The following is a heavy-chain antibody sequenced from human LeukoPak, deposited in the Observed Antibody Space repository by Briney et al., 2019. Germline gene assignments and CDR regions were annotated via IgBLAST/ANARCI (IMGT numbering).Heavy chain of an antibody. D-gene: IGHD2-15*01. CDR1: GDSISSYY. CDR2: IYYNGNT. Sequence: PSETLSLTCTVSGDSISSYYWSWIRQPPGKGLEWIGYIYYNGNTNNNPSLKRPVTISIDTSKNQISLKLSSVTAADTAVYYCARELKGEDKGFDFWGQGTLVTVSS. CDR3: ARELKGEDKGFDF. J-gene: IGHJ4*02. V-gene: IGHV4-59*13.